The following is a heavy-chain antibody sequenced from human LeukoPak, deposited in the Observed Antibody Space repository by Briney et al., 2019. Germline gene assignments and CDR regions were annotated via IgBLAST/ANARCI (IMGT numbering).Heavy chain of an antibody. Sequence: PETLSLTCTVSGYSISSGYYWGWIRQPPGKGLEWIGSIYHSGSTYYNPSLKSRVTMSVDTSKNQFSLKLSSVTAADTAVYYCAREGTSDRPFDYWGQGTLVTVSS. CDR1: GYSISSGYY. CDR3: AREGTSDRPFDY. J-gene: IGHJ4*02. CDR2: IYHSGST. V-gene: IGHV4-38-2*02. D-gene: IGHD3-10*01.